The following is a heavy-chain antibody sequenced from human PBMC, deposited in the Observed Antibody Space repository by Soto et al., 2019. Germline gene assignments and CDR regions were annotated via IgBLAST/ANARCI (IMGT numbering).Heavy chain of an antibody. J-gene: IGHJ4*02. CDR2: INPNSGGT. CDR3: ARGVAVGYCSGGSCPYTSYFDY. D-gene: IGHD2-15*01. Sequence: ASVKVSCKASGYTFTGYYMHWVRQAPGQGLEWMGWINPNSGGTNYAQKFQGWVTMTRDTSISTAYMELSRLRSDDTAVHYCARGVAVGYCSGGSCPYTSYFDYWGQGTLVTVSS. V-gene: IGHV1-2*04. CDR1: GYTFTGYY.